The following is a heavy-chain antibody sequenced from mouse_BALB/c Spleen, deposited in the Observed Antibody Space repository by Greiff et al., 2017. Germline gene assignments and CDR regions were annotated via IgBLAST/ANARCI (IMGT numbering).Heavy chain of an antibody. CDR3: ASGINYGITWFAY. CDR2: IDPANGNT. CDR1: GFNIKDTY. V-gene: IGHV14-3*02. D-gene: IGHD2-1*01. J-gene: IGHJ3*01. Sequence: VQLQQSGAELVKPGASVKLSCTASGFNIKDTYMHWVKQRPEQGLEWIGRIDPANGNTKYDPKFQGKATITADTSSNTAYLQLSSLTSEDTAVYYCASGINYGITWFAYWGQGTLVTVSA.